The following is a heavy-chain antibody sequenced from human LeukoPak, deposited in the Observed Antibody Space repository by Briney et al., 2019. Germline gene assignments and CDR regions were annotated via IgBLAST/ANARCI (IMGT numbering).Heavy chain of an antibody. CDR3: ARRAFSSGFHYFDY. D-gene: IGHD6-19*01. CDR1: GGSISSYY. J-gene: IGHJ4*02. CDR2: IYYSGST. V-gene: IGHV4-59*08. Sequence: SETLSLTCTVSGGSISSYYWSWIRQPPGKGLEWIGYIYYSGSTNYNPSLKSRVTMSVDTSKNQFSLKLSSVTAADTAVYYCARRAFSSGFHYFDYWGQGTLVTVSS.